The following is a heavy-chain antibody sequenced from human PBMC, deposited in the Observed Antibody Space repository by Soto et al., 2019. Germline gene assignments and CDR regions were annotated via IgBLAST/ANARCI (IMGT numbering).Heavy chain of an antibody. CDR1: GGSFSGYY. CDR3: ARGRGGVQH. D-gene: IGHD3-10*01. CDR2: LNDSGGT. V-gene: IGHV4-34*02. J-gene: IGHJ1*01. Sequence: QVQLQQWGAGLLKPSETLSLTCAVYGGSFSGYYWSWIRQPPGKGLVWIGELNDSGGTNYNASLKSRVSISVDTSKNQCSLKLSFVTAADTAVYYCARGRGGVQHWGQGTLVTVSS.